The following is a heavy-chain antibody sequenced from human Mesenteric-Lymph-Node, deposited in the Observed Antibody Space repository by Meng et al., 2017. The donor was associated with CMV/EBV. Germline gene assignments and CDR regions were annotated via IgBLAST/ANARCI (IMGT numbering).Heavy chain of an antibody. V-gene: IGHV3-30*02. J-gene: IGHJ4*02. CDR3: AKDGRMDDFWSGFQGGVDYFDY. CDR1: GFTFIAYG. Sequence: GESLKISCAASGFTFIAYGIHWVRQAPGKGLEWVPFIRYDGTNEYYADSVKGRFTISRDNSKNTLYLQMNSLTVEDTAVYYCAKDGRMDDFWSGFQGGVDYFDYWGQGTLVTVSS. D-gene: IGHD3-3*01. CDR2: IRYDGTNE.